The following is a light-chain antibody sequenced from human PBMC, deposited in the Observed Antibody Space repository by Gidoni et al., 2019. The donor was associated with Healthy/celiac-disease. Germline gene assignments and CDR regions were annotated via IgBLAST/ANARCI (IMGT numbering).Light chain of an antibody. J-gene: IGKJ1*01. CDR2: WAS. Sequence: EIVMTQSPDSLDVSLGESATIHCKSSQSVLYSTNNKNYLAWYQQKPGQPPKLLIYWASTRESGVPDRFSGSGSGTDFTLTISRLQAEAVAVYYCQQYYSTPWTFGQGTKVELK. CDR3: QQYYSTPWT. CDR1: QSVLYSTNNKNY. V-gene: IGKV4-1*01.